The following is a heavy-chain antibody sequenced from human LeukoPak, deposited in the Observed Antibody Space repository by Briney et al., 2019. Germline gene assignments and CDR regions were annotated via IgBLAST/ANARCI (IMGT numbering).Heavy chain of an antibody. CDR3: ARAPAQYSSGWYVYYGMDV. J-gene: IGHJ6*02. CDR1: GSTFSSYW. D-gene: IGHD6-19*01. V-gene: IGHV3-74*01. CDR2: INSDGSST. Sequence: GGSLRLSCAASGSTFSSYWMHWVRQAPGKGLVWVSRINSDGSSTSYADSVKGRFTISRDNAKNTLYLQMNSLRAEDTAVYYCARAPAQYSSGWYVYYGMDVWGQGTTVTVSS.